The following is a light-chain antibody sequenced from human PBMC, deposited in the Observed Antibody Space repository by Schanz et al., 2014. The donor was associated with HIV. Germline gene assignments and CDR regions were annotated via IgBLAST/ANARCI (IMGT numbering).Light chain of an antibody. CDR2: ADH. V-gene: IGLV1-51*01. J-gene: IGLJ2*01. CDR3: GTWDSTLSEVV. CDR1: AFNVGHNF. Sequence: QSVLTQPPSASGTPGQRVTIPCSGGAFNVGHNFVFWYQQFPGTAPKLLIYADHQRPSEIPDRFSGSKTGTSATLAITGLQTGDEADYYCGTWDSTLSEVVFGGGTKLTVL.